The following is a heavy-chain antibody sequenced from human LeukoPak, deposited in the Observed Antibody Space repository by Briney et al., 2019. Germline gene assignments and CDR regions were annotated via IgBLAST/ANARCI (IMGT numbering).Heavy chain of an antibody. D-gene: IGHD5-24*01. V-gene: IGHV3-7*04. Sequence: GGSLRLSCVASGFPFSSYWMTWVRQAPGKGLEWVANIKQDGSKKSYVDSMKGRFTISRDNAKNSLYLQMNSLRAEDTAIYYCTRVGYIDEGIDYWGQGTLVTVST. J-gene: IGHJ4*02. CDR1: GFPFSSYW. CDR3: TRVGYIDEGIDY. CDR2: IKQDGSKK.